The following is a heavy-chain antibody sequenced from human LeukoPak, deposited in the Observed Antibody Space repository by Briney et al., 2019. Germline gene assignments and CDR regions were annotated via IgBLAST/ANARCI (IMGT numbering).Heavy chain of an antibody. D-gene: IGHD1-26*01. CDR1: GYTFTSYD. J-gene: IGHJ5*02. V-gene: IGHV1-18*04. CDR2: ISAYNGNT. Sequence: ASVKVSCKASGYTFTSYDMHWVRQAPGQGLEWMGWISAYNGNTNYAQKLQGRVTMTTDTSTSTAYMELRSLRSDDTAVYYCARGRELLNWFDPWGQGTLVTVSS. CDR3: ARGRELLNWFDP.